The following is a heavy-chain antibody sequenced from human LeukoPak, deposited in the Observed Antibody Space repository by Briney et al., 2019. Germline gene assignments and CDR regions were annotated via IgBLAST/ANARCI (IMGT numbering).Heavy chain of an antibody. CDR1: GYTFTGDQ. Sequence: ASVKVSCKASGYTFTGDQIYWLRQAPRQGLEWVGWIKPSSGDTLYEQKFQGRVTMTRDKSNSSAYMELSSLRSDDTAVYYCARKSAGFLTAWGQGTLVTVSS. CDR2: IKPSSGDT. D-gene: IGHD2/OR15-2a*01. J-gene: IGHJ5*02. CDR3: ARKSAGFLTA. V-gene: IGHV1-2*02.